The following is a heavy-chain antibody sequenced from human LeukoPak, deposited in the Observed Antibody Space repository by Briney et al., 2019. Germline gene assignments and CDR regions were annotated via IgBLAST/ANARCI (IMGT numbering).Heavy chain of an antibody. V-gene: IGHV4-4*02. CDR1: GGSISSSNW. Sequence: SGTLSLTCAVSGGSISSSNWWSWVRQPPGKGLEWIGEISHSGSPNYNPSLKSRLTISVDLPKNQFSLDLRSVTAADTAVYYCARDAAAGYSLACWGQGTLVTVSS. D-gene: IGHD6-13*01. J-gene: IGHJ4*02. CDR2: ISHSGSP. CDR3: ARDAAAGYSLAC.